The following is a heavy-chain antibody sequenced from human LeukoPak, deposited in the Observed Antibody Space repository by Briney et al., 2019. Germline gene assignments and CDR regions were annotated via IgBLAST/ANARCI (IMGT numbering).Heavy chain of an antibody. Sequence: SSECLSLTCSVSGDSIVNYYWSWIRQSPGKALEWLGYIHSSGVTNYNSSFKSRVTISVDTSKNQFSLKLNSVTAADTAVYSCARQTSAYPYYFDFWGQGTLVTVCS. D-gene: IGHD5-12*01. CDR3: ARQTSAYPYYFDF. CDR2: IHSSGVT. J-gene: IGHJ4*02. CDR1: GDSIVNYY. V-gene: IGHV4-59*01.